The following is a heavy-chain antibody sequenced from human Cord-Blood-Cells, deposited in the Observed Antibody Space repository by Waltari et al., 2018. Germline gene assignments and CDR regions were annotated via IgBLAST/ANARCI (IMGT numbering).Heavy chain of an antibody. CDR1: GGSISSSSYY. CDR3: ASLSITGTFDY. Sequence: QLQLQESGPGLVKPSETLSLTCTVSGGSISSSSYYWGWIRQTPGKGLEGIGSIYYSGGTYYNPSLKSRVTISVDTSKIQFSHKLGSVTAADTAVYDCASLSITGTFDYWGQGTLVTVSS. V-gene: IGHV4-39*01. CDR2: IYYSGGT. D-gene: IGHD1-7*01. J-gene: IGHJ4*02.